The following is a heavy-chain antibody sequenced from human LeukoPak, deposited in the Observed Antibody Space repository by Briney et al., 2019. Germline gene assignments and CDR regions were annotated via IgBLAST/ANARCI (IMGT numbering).Heavy chain of an antibody. V-gene: IGHV3-20*04. CDR2: INWNGGST. J-gene: IGHJ4*02. CDR3: ARDLGSSGYYPFDY. D-gene: IGHD3-22*01. CDR1: GFTFSSYG. Sequence: GGSLRLSCAASGFTFSSYGMSWARQAPGKGLEWVSGINWNGGSTGYADSVKGRFTISRDNAKNSLYLQMNSLRAEDTALYYCARDLGSSGYYPFDYWGQGTLVTVSS.